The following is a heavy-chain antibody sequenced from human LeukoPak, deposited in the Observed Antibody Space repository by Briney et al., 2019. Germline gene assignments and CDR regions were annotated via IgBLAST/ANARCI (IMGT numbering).Heavy chain of an antibody. J-gene: IGHJ6*02. V-gene: IGHV3-23*01. CDR2: LGGLSESV. Sequence: PGGSLRLSCAASGCIFSNYAMTWVRQAPGKGLEWVSILGGLSESVYYPDSVKGRFTVSRDNSKDTLYLEINSLRGEDTATYYCARRWLGDPYGMDVWGQGTTVTVSS. CDR3: ARRWLGDPYGMDV. CDR1: GCIFSNYA. D-gene: IGHD3-10*01.